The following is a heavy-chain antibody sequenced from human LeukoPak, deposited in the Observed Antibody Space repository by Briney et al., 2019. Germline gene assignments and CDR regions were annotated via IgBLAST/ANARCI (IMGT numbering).Heavy chain of an antibody. CDR1: EFSFKTYE. CDR2: ISVGGSDE. J-gene: IGHJ5*02. Sequence: GGSLRLSCVASEFSFKTYEMNWVRQAPGKGLEWISYISVGGSDEDYADSVKGRFSISRDNAKNSVFLQMNSLRVEDTAVYYCARDVGFNNGWPAWGQGTLVTVSS. CDR3: ARDVGFNNGWPA. V-gene: IGHV3-48*03. D-gene: IGHD6-19*01.